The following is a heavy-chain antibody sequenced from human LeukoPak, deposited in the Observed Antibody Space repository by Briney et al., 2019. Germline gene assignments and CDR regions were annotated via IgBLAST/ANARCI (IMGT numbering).Heavy chain of an antibody. CDR3: ARQRFFYGSGSYYNWGVDY. CDR1: GGSLSGYY. Sequence: SETLSLTCAVYGGSLSGYYLTWIRQPPGKGLEWIGEISHSGTTNYNPSLKSRVTISVDTSKNQFSLNLTSVTAADTAVYYCARQRFFYGSGSYYNWGVDYWGQGTLVTVSS. CDR2: ISHSGTT. V-gene: IGHV4-34*01. D-gene: IGHD3-10*01. J-gene: IGHJ4*02.